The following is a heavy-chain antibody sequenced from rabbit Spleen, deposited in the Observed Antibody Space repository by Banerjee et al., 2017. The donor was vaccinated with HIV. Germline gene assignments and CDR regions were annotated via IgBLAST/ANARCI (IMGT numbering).Heavy chain of an antibody. Sequence: QERLVESGGGLVQPEGSLTLTCKASGFDFSNNAMCWVRQTPGKGPEWIACIYNGDGSTYYASWVNGRFTISRSISLNTVTLQMSSLTAADTAKYFCARDLAGVIGWNFYLWGPGTLVTVS. CDR2: IYNGDGST. CDR3: ARDLAGVIGWNFYL. CDR1: GFDFSNNA. V-gene: IGHV1S47*01. J-gene: IGHJ4*01. D-gene: IGHD4-1*01.